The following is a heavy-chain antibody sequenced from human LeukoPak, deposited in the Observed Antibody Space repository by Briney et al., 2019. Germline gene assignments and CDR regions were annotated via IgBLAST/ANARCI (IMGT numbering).Heavy chain of an antibody. CDR1: GFTFSSYA. Sequence: GGSLRLSCAASGFTFSSYAMSWVRQAPGKGLEWVSGISGSGASTYYADSVKGRLTISRDNSKNTLYLQMNSLRAEDTAVYYCAKAKEYSSSSGYFDYWGQGTLVIVSS. J-gene: IGHJ4*02. V-gene: IGHV3-23*01. D-gene: IGHD6-6*01. CDR3: AKAKEYSSSSGYFDY. CDR2: ISGSGAST.